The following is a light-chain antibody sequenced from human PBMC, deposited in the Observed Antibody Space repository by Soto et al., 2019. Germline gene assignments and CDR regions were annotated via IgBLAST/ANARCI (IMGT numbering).Light chain of an antibody. J-gene: IGKJ3*01. Sequence: EIVLTQSPGTLSLSPGERATLSCRASQSVSSSYLAWYQQKPGQAPRLLIYGASSRATGIPDRFSGSGSGTHFTLTISTLEPEDFALYYCQQYGSSLFTFGPGTTVDIK. V-gene: IGKV3-20*01. CDR2: GAS. CDR1: QSVSSSY. CDR3: QQYGSSLFT.